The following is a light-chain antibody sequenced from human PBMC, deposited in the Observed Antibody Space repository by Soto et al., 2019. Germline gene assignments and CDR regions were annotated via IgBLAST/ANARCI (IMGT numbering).Light chain of an antibody. V-gene: IGLV2-8*01. J-gene: IGLJ3*02. CDR3: SSYAGSNNVV. Sequence: QSALTQPPSASGSPGQSVTISCTGTSSDVGGYNYVSWYQQHPGKAPKLMIFEVNQRPSGVPGRFSGSKSGNTASLTVSGLQAEDEANYYCSSYAGSNNVVLGGGTKVTVL. CDR2: EVN. CDR1: SSDVGGYNY.